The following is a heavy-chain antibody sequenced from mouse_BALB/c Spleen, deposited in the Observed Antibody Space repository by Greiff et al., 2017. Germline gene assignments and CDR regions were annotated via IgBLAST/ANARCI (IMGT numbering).Heavy chain of an antibody. CDR1: GFTFSSYG. J-gene: IGHJ4*01. CDR3: ARQYGNYGADAMDY. D-gene: IGHD2-10*02. Sequence: EVKLVESGGDLVKPGGSLKLSCAASGFTFSSYGMSWVRQTPDKRLAWVATISSGGSYTYYPDSVKGRFTISRDNAKNTLYLQMSSLKSEDTAMYYCARQYGNYGADAMDYWGQGTSVTVSS. V-gene: IGHV5-6*01. CDR2: ISSGGSYT.